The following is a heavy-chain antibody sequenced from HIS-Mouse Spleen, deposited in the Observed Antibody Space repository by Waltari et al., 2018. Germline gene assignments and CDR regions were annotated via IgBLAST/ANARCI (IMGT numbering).Heavy chain of an antibody. V-gene: IGHV4-39*07. CDR1: GGSISSSRYY. CDR3: AREIPYSSSWYDWYFDL. CDR2: IYYSWST. Sequence: QLQLQESGPGLVKPSETLSPPCPVSGGSISSSRYYWGGIRQPPGKGLGWIGSIYYSWSTYYNPSLKSRVTISVDTSKNQFSLKLSSVTAADTAVYYCAREIPYSSSWYDWYFDLWGRGTLVTVSS. J-gene: IGHJ2*01. D-gene: IGHD6-13*01.